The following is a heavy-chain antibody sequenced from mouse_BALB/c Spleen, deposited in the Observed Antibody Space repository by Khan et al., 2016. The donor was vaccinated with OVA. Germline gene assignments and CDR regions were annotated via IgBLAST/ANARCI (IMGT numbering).Heavy chain of an antibody. CDR1: GYTFTNYG. Sequence: QIQLVQSGPELKKPGETVKISCKASGYTFTNYGMNWVKQAPGKGLKWMGWINTYTGVPTYADDFKGRFVFSLETSASTAYLQLSNLKNEDMTTEFCARNSSCCYSDVWGAGTTVTVSS. J-gene: IGHJ1*01. V-gene: IGHV9-1*02. CDR2: INTYTGVP. CDR3: ARNSSCCYSDV.